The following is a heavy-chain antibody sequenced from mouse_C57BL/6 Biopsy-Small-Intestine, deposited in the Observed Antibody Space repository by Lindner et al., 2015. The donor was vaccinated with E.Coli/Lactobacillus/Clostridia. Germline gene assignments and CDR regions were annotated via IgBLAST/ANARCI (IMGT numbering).Heavy chain of an antibody. CDR3: ARDGVVCNSTSCRALGY. Sequence: SVKVSCKTSGYTFTGFFMHWVRQAPGQGLEWMGWMNPISGDTNYVQKFQGRVTMTRDTSITTAYMELSSLRSDDTAVYYCARDGVVCNSTSCRALGYWGQGTLVTVSS. D-gene: IGHD1-1*01. J-gene: IGHJ4*01. CDR2: MNPISGDT. CDR1: GYTFTGFF. V-gene: IGHV1-84*02.